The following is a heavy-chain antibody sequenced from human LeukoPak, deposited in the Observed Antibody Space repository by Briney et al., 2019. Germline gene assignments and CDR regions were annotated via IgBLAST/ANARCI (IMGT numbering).Heavy chain of an antibody. CDR2: IYYSGST. Sequence: SETLSLTCTVSDGSICSGGYYWSWIRQHPGKGLEWIGYIYYSGSTSYNPSLQSRVTISVDTSKKQFSLKLSSVSAADTAVYYCASTKGYCTGGSCYPGSWGQGTLVTVSS. J-gene: IGHJ5*02. CDR3: ASTKGYCTGGSCYPGS. CDR1: DGSICSGGYY. V-gene: IGHV4-31*03. D-gene: IGHD2-15*01.